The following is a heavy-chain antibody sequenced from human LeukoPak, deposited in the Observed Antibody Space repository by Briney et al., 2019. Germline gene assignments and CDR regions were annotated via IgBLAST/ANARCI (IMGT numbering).Heavy chain of an antibody. D-gene: IGHD2-21*02. V-gene: IGHV3-30*03. Sequence: GGSLRLSCAASGFIFSTYDMHWVRQAPGKGLEWVAVVSYDGSNIYHAASVQGRFTISRDNSKNMLYLQMNSLRAEDTALYYCARYVTALDYWGQGTLVTVSS. CDR3: ARYVTALDY. CDR2: VSYDGSNI. CDR1: GFIFSTYD. J-gene: IGHJ4*02.